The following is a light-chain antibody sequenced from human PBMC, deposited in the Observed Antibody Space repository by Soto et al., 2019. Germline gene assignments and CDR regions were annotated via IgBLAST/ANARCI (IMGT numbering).Light chain of an antibody. Sequence: DVVMTQSPLSLPVTLGQPASISCRSSQSLVYSDGNTSSHWFTQRKGQYKRSIIYQVSNWDSGVTDRFSGSGSGTDFTLKISRVEAEDVGVYYCVQALLRPRTVGQGCKV. CDR2: QVS. CDR1: QSLVYSDGNTS. V-gene: IGKV2D-30*01. CDR3: VQALLRPRT. J-gene: IGKJ1*01.